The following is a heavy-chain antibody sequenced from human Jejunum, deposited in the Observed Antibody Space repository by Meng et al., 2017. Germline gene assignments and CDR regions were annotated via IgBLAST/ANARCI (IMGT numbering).Heavy chain of an antibody. CDR2: IYYNGDT. Sequence: SETLSLTCTVSGGSTSSSSYYWGWIRQPPGKGREWLGNIYYNGDTHYNPSLQSRVTVSVDTSKNQFSLNRRSVSAADTAVDYCARRTYGDSRAYYFDYWGHGTLVTVSS. J-gene: IGHJ4*01. V-gene: IGHV4-39*07. CDR1: GGSTSSSSYY. CDR3: ARRTYGDSRAYYFDY. D-gene: IGHD4-17*01.